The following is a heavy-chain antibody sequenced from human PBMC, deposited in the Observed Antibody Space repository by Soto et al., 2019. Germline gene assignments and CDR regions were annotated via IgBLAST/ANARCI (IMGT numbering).Heavy chain of an antibody. J-gene: IGHJ4*02. CDR1: GGSISSNY. D-gene: IGHD6-13*01. CDR3: ARYRREAVAGYTLDN. V-gene: IGHV4-59*01. Sequence: PSETLSITCTVSGGSISSNYWTWIRQPPGKGLEWIGYVYNSGSTNYNPSLKSRVTISEDTSKSQFSLKVNSMTAADTAAYYCARYRREAVAGYTLDNWGQGILVTVSS. CDR2: VYNSGST.